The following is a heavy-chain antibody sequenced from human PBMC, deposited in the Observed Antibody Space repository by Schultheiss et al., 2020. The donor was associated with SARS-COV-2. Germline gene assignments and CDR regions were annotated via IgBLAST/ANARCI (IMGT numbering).Heavy chain of an antibody. CDR2: TYYRSKWYN. D-gene: IGHD3-22*01. CDR1: GDSVSSNSAA. J-gene: IGHJ6*02. Sequence: SQTLSLTCAISGDSVSSNSAAWNWIRQSPSRGLEWLGRTYYRSKWYNDYAVSVKSRITINPDTSKNQFSLQLNSVTPEDTAVYYCARGTHYYDSSGYYSRVYYYGMDVWGQGTTVTVSS. CDR3: ARGTHYYDSSGYYSRVYYYGMDV. V-gene: IGHV6-1*01.